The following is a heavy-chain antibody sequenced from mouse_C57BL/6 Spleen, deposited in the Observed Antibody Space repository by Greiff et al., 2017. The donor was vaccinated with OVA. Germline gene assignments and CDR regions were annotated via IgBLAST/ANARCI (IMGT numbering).Heavy chain of an antibody. CDR2: ISYDGSN. J-gene: IGHJ2*01. CDR3: ARDRAYYSNPYYFDD. Sequence: ESGPGLVKPSQSLSLTCSVTGYSITSGYYWNWIRQFPGNKLEWMGYISYDGSNNYNPSLKNRISITRDTSKNQFFLKLNSVTTEDTATYYCARDRAYYSNPYYFDDWGQGTTLTVSS. V-gene: IGHV3-6*01. CDR1: GYSITSGYY. D-gene: IGHD2-5*01.